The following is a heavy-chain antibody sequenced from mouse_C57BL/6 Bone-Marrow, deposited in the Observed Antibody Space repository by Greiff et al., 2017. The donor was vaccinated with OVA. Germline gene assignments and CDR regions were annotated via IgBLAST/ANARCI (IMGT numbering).Heavy chain of an antibody. V-gene: IGHV1-26*01. CDR3: ARNVRWLLRYFDV. CDR1: GYTFTDYY. D-gene: IGHD2-3*01. J-gene: IGHJ1*03. Sequence: VQLQQSGPELVKPGASVKISCKASGYTFTDYYMNWVKQSHGKSLEWIGDINPNNGGTSYNQKFKGKATLTVDKSSSTAYMELRSLTSEDSAVYYCARNVRWLLRYFDVWGTGTAVTVSS. CDR2: INPNNGGT.